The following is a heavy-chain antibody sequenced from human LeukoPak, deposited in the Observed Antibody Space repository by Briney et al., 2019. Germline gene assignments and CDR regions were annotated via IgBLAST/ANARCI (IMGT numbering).Heavy chain of an antibody. CDR2: ISSSRTYI. CDR1: GFTFSSYS. J-gene: IGHJ4*02. CDR3: ARSGSPRQDYVGIKYFFDY. D-gene: IGHD4-17*01. V-gene: IGHV3-21*01. Sequence: PGGSLRLSCAASGFTFSSYSMNWVRQAPGKGLEWVSSISSSRTYIYYADSVKGRFTISRDNAKNALYLQMNSLRAEDTAVYYCARSGSPRQDYVGIKYFFDYWGQGALVTVSS.